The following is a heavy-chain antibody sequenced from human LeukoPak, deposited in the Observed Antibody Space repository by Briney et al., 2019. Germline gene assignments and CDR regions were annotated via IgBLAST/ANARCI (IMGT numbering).Heavy chain of an antibody. CDR1: GYTFTGYY. Sequence: ASVKVSCKASGYTFTGYYMHWVRQAPGRGLEWMGWINPNSGGTNYTQKFQGRVTMTRDTSISTAYMELSRLTSDDTALYYCAREDRGAFDIWGQGTMVTVSS. D-gene: IGHD3-10*01. V-gene: IGHV1-2*02. J-gene: IGHJ3*02. CDR3: AREDRGAFDI. CDR2: INPNSGGT.